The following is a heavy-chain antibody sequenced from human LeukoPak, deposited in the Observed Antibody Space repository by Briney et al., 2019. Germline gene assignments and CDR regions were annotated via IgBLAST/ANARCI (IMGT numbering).Heavy chain of an antibody. CDR3: AKDVSTATGGWFGH. CDR2: ISGSGGST. CDR1: GFTFSSYA. D-gene: IGHD4-11*01. V-gene: IGHV3-23*01. Sequence: GGSLRLSCAASGFTFSSYAMSWVRQAPGKGLEWVSAISGSGGSTYYADSVKGRFTISRDNSKKTLYLQMNSLRAEDKAVYYCAKDVSTATGGWFGHWGQGTLVTVSS. J-gene: IGHJ5*02.